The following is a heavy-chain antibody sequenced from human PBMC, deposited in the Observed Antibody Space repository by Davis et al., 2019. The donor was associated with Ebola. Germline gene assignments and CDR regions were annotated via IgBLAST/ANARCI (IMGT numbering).Heavy chain of an antibody. V-gene: IGHV3-74*01. Sequence: GESLKISCAASGFTFNKYWMHWVRQAPGKGLVYVSRISSDGSTTDYADSVKGRFTISRVNVKNMLYLQMNSLRAEDTAVYYCARTQFYFDSWGQGILVTVSS. CDR3: ARTQFYFDS. CDR2: ISSDGSTT. CDR1: GFTFNKYW. J-gene: IGHJ4*02.